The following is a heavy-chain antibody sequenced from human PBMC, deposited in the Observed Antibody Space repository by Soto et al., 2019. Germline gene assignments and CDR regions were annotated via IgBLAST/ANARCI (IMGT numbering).Heavy chain of an antibody. V-gene: IGHV4-31*03. D-gene: IGHD3-22*01. Sequence: SETLSLTCTVSGGSISSGGYYWSWIRQHPGKGLEWIGYIYYSGTTYYNPSLKSRVTISVDTSKNQFSLKLSSVSAADTAVYYCARAAWGYYDSSGYYLFDYWGQGTLVTVSS. J-gene: IGHJ4*02. CDR2: IYYSGTT. CDR3: ARAAWGYYDSSGYYLFDY. CDR1: GGSISSGGYY.